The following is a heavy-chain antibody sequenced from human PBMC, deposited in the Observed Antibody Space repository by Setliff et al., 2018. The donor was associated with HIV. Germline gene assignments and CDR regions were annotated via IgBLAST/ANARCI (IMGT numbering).Heavy chain of an antibody. J-gene: IGHJ6*02. Sequence: PGGSLRLSCAASGFIFNNYGMHWVRQAPGKGLDWVALISHDGRNEYYADSVKGRFTISRDNSNNMLYRQMNSLRVEDTALYYCAKALYKHSSGWDYYGLDVWGQGTTVTVSS. D-gene: IGHD6-19*01. CDR2: ISHDGRNE. V-gene: IGHV3-30*18. CDR3: AKALYKHSSGWDYYGLDV. CDR1: GFIFNNYG.